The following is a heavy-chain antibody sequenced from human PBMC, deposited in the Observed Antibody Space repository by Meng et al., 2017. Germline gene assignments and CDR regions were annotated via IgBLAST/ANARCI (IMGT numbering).Heavy chain of an antibody. J-gene: IGHJ4*02. CDR2: IKRNRDGGTI. CDR3: ATGAAAADH. CDR1: GLRFPDAW. V-gene: IGHV3-15*01. D-gene: IGHD6-13*01. Sequence: VEVVEVGGGLVKPVGSLRLSCVASGLRFPDAWMSWVRQAPGKGLEWVGRIKRNRDGGTIDYAARVKGRFTISRDESKNTLYLQMDSLITEDTAVYFCATGAAAADHWGQGTLVTVSS.